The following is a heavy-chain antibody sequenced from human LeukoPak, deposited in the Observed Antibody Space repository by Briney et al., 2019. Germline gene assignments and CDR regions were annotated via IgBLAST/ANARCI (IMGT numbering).Heavy chain of an antibody. CDR3: ARVKGAAWYGDL. CDR2: IYPGDSDT. V-gene: IGHV5-51*01. J-gene: IGHJ2*01. CDR1: GYNYRNYW. D-gene: IGHD6-25*01. Sequence: GESLKISCKGSGYNYRNYWVVWVRQMPGKGLERMGIIYPGDSDTRYSPSFQGQVTISADKSITTAYLQLSSLKASDTAIYYCARVKGAAWYGDLWGRGTLVTVSS.